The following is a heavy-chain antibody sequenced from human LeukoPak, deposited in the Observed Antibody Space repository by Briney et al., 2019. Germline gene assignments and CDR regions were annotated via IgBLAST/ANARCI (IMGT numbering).Heavy chain of an antibody. V-gene: IGHV3-23*01. D-gene: IGHD3-10*01. J-gene: IGHJ4*02. Sequence: RGGSLRLSCAASGFTFSSYDMSWVRQAPGKGLEWVSDISGSGGSNYYADSVKGRFTISRDNAKNTLYLQMNSLRAEDTAVYYCAKTAGSTLLPYDYWGQGTLLTVSS. CDR2: ISGSGGSN. CDR1: GFTFSSYD. CDR3: AKTAGSTLLPYDY.